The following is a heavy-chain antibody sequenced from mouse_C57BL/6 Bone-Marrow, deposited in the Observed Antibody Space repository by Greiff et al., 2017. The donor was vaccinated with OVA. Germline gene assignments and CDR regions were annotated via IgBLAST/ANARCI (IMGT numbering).Heavy chain of an antibody. CDR3: AREGGVYYGSSGAY. D-gene: IGHD1-1*01. CDR2: INPGSGGT. Sequence: QVQLKESGAELVRPGTSVKVSCKASGYAFTNYLIEWVKQRPGQGLEWIGVINPGSGGTNYNEKVKGKATLTADKSSSTAYMQLSSLTSEDSAVYFCAREGGVYYGSSGAYWGQGTLVTVSA. CDR1: GYAFTNYL. J-gene: IGHJ3*01. V-gene: IGHV1-54*01.